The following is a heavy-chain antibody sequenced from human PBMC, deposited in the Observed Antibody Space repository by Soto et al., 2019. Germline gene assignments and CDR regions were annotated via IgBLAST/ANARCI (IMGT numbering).Heavy chain of an antibody. CDR1: GYTFTSYD. CDR3: ARGQRITSFGVVTRYFDY. CDR2: MNPNRGNT. D-gene: IGHD3-3*01. Sequence: QVQLVQSGAEVKKPGASVKVSCKASGYTFTSYDINWVRQATGQGLEWMGWMNPNRGNTGYAQKFQGRVTMTRNTSISTAYMELSSLRSEDTAVYYCARGQRITSFGVVTRYFDYWGQGTLVTVSS. J-gene: IGHJ4*02. V-gene: IGHV1-8*01.